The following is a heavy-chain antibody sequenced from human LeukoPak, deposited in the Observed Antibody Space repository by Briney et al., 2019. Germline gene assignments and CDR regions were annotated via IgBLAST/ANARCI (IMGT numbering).Heavy chain of an antibody. CDR1: GGSISSGVYY. CDR3: ARWDYYYGMDV. J-gene: IGHJ6*02. D-gene: IGHD1-26*01. V-gene: IGHV4-39*01. CDR2: IYYSGST. Sequence: SETLSLTCTVSGGSISSGVYYWGWIRQPPGKGLEWIGSIYYSGSTYYNPSLKSRVTISVDTSKNQFSLKLSSVTAADTAVYYCARWDYYYGMDVWGQGTTVTVSS.